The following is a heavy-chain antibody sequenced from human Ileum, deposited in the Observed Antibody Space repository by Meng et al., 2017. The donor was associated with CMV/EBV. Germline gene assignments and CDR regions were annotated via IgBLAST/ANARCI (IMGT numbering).Heavy chain of an antibody. J-gene: IGHJ4*02. Sequence: GESLKISCAASGFTFSGSAVHWVRQASGKGLEWVGRIRGKAHSYATAYAASVKGRFTISRDDSKNTAYLQMNSLKTEDTAVYYCTRADSSNYGSLFDYLGQGTLVTVSS. CDR3: TRADSSNYGSLFDY. V-gene: IGHV3-73*01. D-gene: IGHD4-11*01. CDR2: IRGKAHSYAT. CDR1: GFTFSGSA.